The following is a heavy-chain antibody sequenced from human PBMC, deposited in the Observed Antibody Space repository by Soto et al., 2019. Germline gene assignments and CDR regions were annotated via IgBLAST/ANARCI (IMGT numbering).Heavy chain of an antibody. CDR2: ISYDGSNK. CDR3: ASSSSWYAFYYYYGMDV. V-gene: IGHV3-30-3*01. D-gene: IGHD6-13*01. Sequence: GGSLRLSCAASGFTFSSYAMHWVRQAPGKGLEWVAVISYDGSNKYYADSVKGRFTISRDNSKNTLYLQMNSLRAEDTAVYYCASSSSWYAFYYYYGMDVWGQGTTVTVSS. J-gene: IGHJ6*02. CDR1: GFTFSSYA.